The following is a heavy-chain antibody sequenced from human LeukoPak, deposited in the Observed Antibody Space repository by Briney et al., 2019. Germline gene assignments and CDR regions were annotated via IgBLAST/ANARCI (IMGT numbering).Heavy chain of an antibody. CDR1: GGTFSSYA. J-gene: IGHJ3*02. Sequence: SVKVSCKASGGTFSSYAISWVRQAPGQGLEWMGGIIPIFGTANYAQKFQGRVTITADKSTSTAYMELSSLRSEDTAVYYCARRRKVPNDAFDIWGQGTMVTVSS. V-gene: IGHV1-69*06. CDR3: ARRRKVPNDAFDI. CDR2: IIPIFGTA.